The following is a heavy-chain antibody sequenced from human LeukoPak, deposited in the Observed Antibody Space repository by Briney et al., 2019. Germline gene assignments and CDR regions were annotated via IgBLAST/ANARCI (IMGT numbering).Heavy chain of an antibody. CDR2: ISSNGGST. D-gene: IGHD6-13*01. J-gene: IGHJ4*02. V-gene: IGHV3-64*01. CDR1: GFTFSSYA. Sequence: GGSLRLSCAASGFTFSSYAMHWVRQAPGKGLEYVSAISSNGGSTYYANSVKGRFTISRDNSKNTLYLQMNSLRAEDTAVYYCAKGIAAAGAFIDYWGQGTLVTVSS. CDR3: AKGIAAAGAFIDY.